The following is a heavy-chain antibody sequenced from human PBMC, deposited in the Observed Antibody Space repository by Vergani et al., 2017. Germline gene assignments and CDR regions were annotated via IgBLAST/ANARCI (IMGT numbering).Heavy chain of an antibody. D-gene: IGHD2-2*01. CDR3: ARXGRTVVVPAAPGDWFDP. CDR1: GYTFTNYA. V-gene: IGHV7-4-1*02. J-gene: IGHJ5*02. Sequence: QVQLVQSGSELKKPGASVKVSCKASGYTFTNYAMNWVRQAPGQGLEWMGWINTNTGNPTYAQGFTGRFVFSLDTSVSTAYLQISSLKSEDTAVYYCARXGRTVVVPAAPGDWFDPWGQGTLVTVSS. CDR2: INTNTGNP.